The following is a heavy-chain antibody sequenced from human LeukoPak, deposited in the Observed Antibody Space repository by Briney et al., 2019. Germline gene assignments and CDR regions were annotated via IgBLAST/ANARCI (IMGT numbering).Heavy chain of an antibody. CDR1: GYSFTSYW. CDR2: IYPGDSDT. Sequence: GESLKISCKGSGYSFTSYWIAWVRQMPGQGLEWMGIIYPGDSDTRYSPSFQGQVTISADKSITTAYLQWGSLKASDTAMYYCAKPATSSRSGFDYWGQGTLVTVSS. J-gene: IGHJ4*02. D-gene: IGHD3-10*01. CDR3: AKPATSSRSGFDY. V-gene: IGHV5-51*01.